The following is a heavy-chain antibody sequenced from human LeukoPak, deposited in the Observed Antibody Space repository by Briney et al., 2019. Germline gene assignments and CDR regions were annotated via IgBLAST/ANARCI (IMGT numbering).Heavy chain of an antibody. CDR2: INPNSGGT. CDR1: GYTFTDYY. D-gene: IGHD1-26*01. J-gene: IGHJ4*02. CDR3: ARGPVGATPRLGY. V-gene: IGHV1-2*02. Sequence: ASVKVSCKASGYTFTDYYMHWVRQAPGPGLEWMGWINPNSGGTDYAQKFQGRVTMTRDTSISTAYMELSRLRSDDTAVYYCARGPVGATPRLGYWGQGTLVTVSS.